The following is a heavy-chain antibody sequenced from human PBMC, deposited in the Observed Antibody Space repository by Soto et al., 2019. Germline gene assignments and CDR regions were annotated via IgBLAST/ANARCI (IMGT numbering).Heavy chain of an antibody. J-gene: IGHJ6*02. CDR3: ARYIPGVCYYGMDV. D-gene: IGHD2-2*01. Sequence: EVQLLESGGGLVQPGGSLRLSCADSGFTFSSYAMKWVRQAPGKGLEWVSLIGESGTPTYYADSVKGRFTISRDNSGNTLFLEMYSMRSEDPAVYYCARYIPGVCYYGMDVWGQGTTVTVS. CDR2: IGESGTPT. CDR1: GFTFSSYA. V-gene: IGHV3-23*01.